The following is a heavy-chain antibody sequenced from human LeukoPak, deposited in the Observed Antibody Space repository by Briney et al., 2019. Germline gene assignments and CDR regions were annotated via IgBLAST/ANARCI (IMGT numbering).Heavy chain of an antibody. J-gene: IGHJ4*02. V-gene: IGHV4-59*11. CDR3: ARALYYDSSGLGY. Sequence: PSHTLSLTCTVSGGSHSSHYGSCARHPSGKGLEGMGYINYSGSTNYDPSRKRRVPISVDTSKNQFSLKLSSVTAADTAVYYCARALYYDSSGLGYWGQGTLVTVSS. CDR2: INYSGST. D-gene: IGHD3-22*01. CDR1: GGSHSSHY.